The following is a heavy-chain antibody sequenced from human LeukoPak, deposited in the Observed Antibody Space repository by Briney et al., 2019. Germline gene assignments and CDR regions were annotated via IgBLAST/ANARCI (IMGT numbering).Heavy chain of an antibody. CDR2: ISNDGSNK. D-gene: IGHD5-12*01. CDR1: GFTFSSYA. V-gene: IGHV3-30*04. CDR3: ARGHARGYDFPIDY. Sequence: GSLRLSCAASGFTFSSYAMHWVRQAPGKGLEWVAVISNDGSNKYYADSVKGRFTISRDNSKNTLYLQMNSLRAEDTAVYYCARGHARGYDFPIDYWGQGTLVTVSS. J-gene: IGHJ4*02.